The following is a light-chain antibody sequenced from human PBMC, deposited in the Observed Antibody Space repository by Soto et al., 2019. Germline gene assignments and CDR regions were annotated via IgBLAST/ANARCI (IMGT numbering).Light chain of an antibody. CDR1: QSVSKN. J-gene: IGKJ4*01. CDR3: QQYNDWPLT. CDR2: YAS. Sequence: EIVMTQSPATLSVSPGERATLSCRASQSVSKNLAWYQGKPGQAPRLLIYYASTRATGIPARFSGSGSGTEFTLTISSLQSEDFAVYYCQQYNDWPLTFGGGTKLEIK. V-gene: IGKV3-15*01.